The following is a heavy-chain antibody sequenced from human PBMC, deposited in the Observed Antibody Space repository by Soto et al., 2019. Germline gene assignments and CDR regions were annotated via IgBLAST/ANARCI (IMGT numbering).Heavy chain of an antibody. Sequence: SETLSLTCTVSGGSISTYYWSWIRQPPGKGLEWIGYIYYSGSTNYNPSLKSRVTISVDTSKNQFSLKLSSVTAADTAVYYCARGGDFSGGSCPFDFWGRGTLVTVSS. CDR3: ARGGDFSGGSCPFDF. D-gene: IGHD2-15*01. CDR2: IYYSGST. V-gene: IGHV4-59*01. J-gene: IGHJ4*02. CDR1: GGSISTYY.